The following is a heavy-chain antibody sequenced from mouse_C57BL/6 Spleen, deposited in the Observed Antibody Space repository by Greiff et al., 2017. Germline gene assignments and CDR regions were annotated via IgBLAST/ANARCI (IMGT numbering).Heavy chain of an antibody. Sequence: EVKLMESGGGLVQPGGSMKLSCVASGFTFSNYWMNWVRQSPEKGLEWVAQIRLKSDNYATHYAESVKGRFTISRDDSKSSVYLQMNNLRAEDTGIYYCTGGFYYDHGDWGQGTTLTVSS. CDR3: TGGFYYDHGD. CDR2: IRLKSDNYAT. D-gene: IGHD2-4*01. J-gene: IGHJ2*01. V-gene: IGHV6-3*01. CDR1: GFTFSNYW.